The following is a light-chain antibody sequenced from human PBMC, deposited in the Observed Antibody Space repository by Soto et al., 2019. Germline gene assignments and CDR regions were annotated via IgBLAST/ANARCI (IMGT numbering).Light chain of an antibody. CDR1: QDITSN. CDR3: LQDYNYPLT. V-gene: IGKV1-6*01. Sequence: AIQMTQSPSSLSASVGDRVTITCGASQDITSNLDWYQQKPGKAPKLLIYDVSNLQSGVPSRFSGSGSGTDFTLTISSLQPEDFATYYCLQDYNYPLTFGGGTKVDIK. CDR2: DVS. J-gene: IGKJ4*01.